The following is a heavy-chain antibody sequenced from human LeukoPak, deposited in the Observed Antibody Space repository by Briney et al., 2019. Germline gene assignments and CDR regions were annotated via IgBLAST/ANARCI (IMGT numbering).Heavy chain of an antibody. CDR2: INHSGST. CDR3: ARPSYDFELDY. D-gene: IGHD3-3*01. V-gene: IGHV4-34*01. CDR1: GGSFSGYY. J-gene: IGHJ4*02. Sequence: PSETLSLTCAVYGGSFSGYYWSWIRQPPGKGLEWIGEINHSGSTNYNPSLKSRVTISVDTSKNQFSLKLSSVTAADTAVYYCARPSYDFELDYWGQGTLVTVSS.